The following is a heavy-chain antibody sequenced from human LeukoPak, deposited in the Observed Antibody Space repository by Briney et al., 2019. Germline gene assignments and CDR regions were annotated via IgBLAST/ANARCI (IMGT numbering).Heavy chain of an antibody. J-gene: IGHJ5*02. CDR1: GFTFSSYS. D-gene: IGHD6-19*01. Sequence: GGSLRLSCAASGFTFSSYSINWVRQAPGKGLEWVSYISSSSSTIYYADSVKGRFTISRDNAKNSLYLQMNSLRDEDTAVYYCARSVIGAGTLRGVVEKNNWFDPWGQGTLVTVSS. CDR2: ISSSSSTI. V-gene: IGHV3-48*02. CDR3: ARSVIGAGTLRGVVEKNNWFDP.